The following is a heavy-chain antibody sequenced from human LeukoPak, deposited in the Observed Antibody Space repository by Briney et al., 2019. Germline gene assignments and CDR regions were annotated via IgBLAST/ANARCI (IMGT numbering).Heavy chain of an antibody. V-gene: IGHV4-4*07. CDR2: IHTSGST. D-gene: IGHD6-19*01. Sequence: SETLSLTCTVSGGSINNYYWTWIRQPAGKGLEWIGRIHTSGSTNYNPSLKSRVTMSVDTSKNQFSLKLSSVTAADTAVYYCARDVGSGWYNYWGQGTLVTVSS. J-gene: IGHJ4*02. CDR3: ARDVGSGWYNY. CDR1: GGSINNYY.